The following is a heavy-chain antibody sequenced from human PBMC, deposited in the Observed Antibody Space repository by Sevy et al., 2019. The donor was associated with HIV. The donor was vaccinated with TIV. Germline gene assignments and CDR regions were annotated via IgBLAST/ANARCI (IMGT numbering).Heavy chain of an antibody. V-gene: IGHV4-39*01. J-gene: IGHJ3*02. Sequence: SETRSLTCSVSGDSIDSYGSYWGWIRQPPGKGLEWIGSIYYTGTTYYNPSLKSRATISVDTSKNEFSLKMTSVTAADTAVYYCATKGVAVDAFDIRGQGTMVTVSS. CDR1: GDSIDSYGSY. D-gene: IGHD5-12*01. CDR3: ATKGVAVDAFDI. CDR2: IYYTGTT.